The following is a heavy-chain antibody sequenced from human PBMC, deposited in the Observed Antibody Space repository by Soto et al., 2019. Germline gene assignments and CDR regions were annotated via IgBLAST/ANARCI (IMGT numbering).Heavy chain of an antibody. V-gene: IGHV3-30-3*01. CDR2: ISYDGGNK. CDR3: ARKTARGYGDYFVY. D-gene: IGHD4-17*01. CDR1: GFTFSTYA. Sequence: LRLSCTASGFTFSTYAMHWVRQAPGKGLEWVALISYDGGNKYYADSVKGRFTISRDDSKNALYLQMNSLRAEDTAVYYCARKTARGYGDYFVYWGQGTLVTVSS. J-gene: IGHJ4*02.